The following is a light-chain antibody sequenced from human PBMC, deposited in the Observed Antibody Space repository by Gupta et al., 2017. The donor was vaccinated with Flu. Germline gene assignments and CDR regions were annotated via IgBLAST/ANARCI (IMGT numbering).Light chain of an antibody. V-gene: IGLV2-14*01. CDR3: SSYTSSSTLEVV. J-gene: IGLJ2*01. CDR2: EVS. CDR1: SSDVGGYNY. Sequence: SALTQPASASRSPGPSITISCTGTSSDVGGYNYVSWYQQHPGKAPKLMIYEVSNRPSGGANRFSGSKSGNTASLTISGLQAEDEADYYCSSYTSSSTLEVVFGGGTKLTVL.